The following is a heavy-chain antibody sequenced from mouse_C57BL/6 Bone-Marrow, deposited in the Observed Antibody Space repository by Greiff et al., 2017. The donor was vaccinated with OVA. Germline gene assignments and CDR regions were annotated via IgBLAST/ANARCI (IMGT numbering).Heavy chain of an antibody. CDR3: TRFYPY. Sequence: QVQLQQSGAELMKPGASVKLSCKATGYTFTGYWIEWVKQRPGHGLEWIGEILPGSGSTNYNAKFKGKATFTADTSSNTAYMQLSSLTTEDSAVYYCTRFYPYWGQGTLVTVSA. V-gene: IGHV1-9*01. D-gene: IGHD2-3*01. J-gene: IGHJ3*01. CDR2: ILPGSGST. CDR1: GYTFTGYW.